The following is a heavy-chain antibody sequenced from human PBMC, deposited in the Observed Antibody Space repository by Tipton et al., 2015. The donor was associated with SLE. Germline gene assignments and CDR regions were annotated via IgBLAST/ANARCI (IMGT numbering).Heavy chain of an antibody. D-gene: IGHD6-19*01. V-gene: IGHV3-23*01. CDR3: AKDQSQWLESGSDY. J-gene: IGHJ4*02. CDR2: ISGSGDVT. Sequence: SLRLSCAAAGFTFSSYAMNWVRQAPGKGLEWVSAISGSGDVTYYADSVKGRFTMSRDRSKKVVYLQMNGLRAEDTAAYFCAKDQSQWLESGSDYWGQGTLVTVSS. CDR1: GFTFSSYA.